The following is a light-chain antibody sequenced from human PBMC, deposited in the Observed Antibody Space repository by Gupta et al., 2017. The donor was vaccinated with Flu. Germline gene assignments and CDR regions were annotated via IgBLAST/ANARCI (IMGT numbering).Light chain of an antibody. Sequence: SITISCTGTSSDVGRFNVVSWYQQHPGKPPKLIIYEARKRPSGVSNRFSGAKSGNTASLTISGLQAEDEADYFRCSYAGSDLYVFGTGTAVTIL. CDR3: CSYAGSDLYV. V-gene: IGLV2-23*01. CDR2: EAR. CDR1: SSDVGRFNV. J-gene: IGLJ1*01.